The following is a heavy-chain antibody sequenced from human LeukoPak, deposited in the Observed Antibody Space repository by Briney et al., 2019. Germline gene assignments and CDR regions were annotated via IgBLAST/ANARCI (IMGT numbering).Heavy chain of an antibody. J-gene: IGHJ5*02. CDR2: INPSVGST. V-gene: IGHV1-46*01. CDR3: ARALGLNWFDP. Sequence: ASVKVSCKASGYTFTSYYMHWVRQAPGQGLEWMGIINPSVGSTSYAQKFQGRVTMTSDTSTSTVYMELSSLRSEDTAVYYCARALGLNWFDPWGQGPLVTVSS. D-gene: IGHD3/OR15-3a*01. CDR1: GYTFTSYY.